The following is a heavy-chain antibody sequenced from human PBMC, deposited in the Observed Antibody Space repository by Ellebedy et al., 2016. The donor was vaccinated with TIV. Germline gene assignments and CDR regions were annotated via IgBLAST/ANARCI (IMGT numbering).Heavy chain of an antibody. J-gene: IGHJ6*02. D-gene: IGHD6-13*01. V-gene: IGHV1-18*01. CDR1: GYTFTSYG. Sequence: AASVKVSCKASGYTFTSYGISWVRQAPGQGLEWIGWISAYNGNTNYAQKLQGRVTMSTDISTSTAYMELSSLRSEDTAVCYCARDRDSSSWYFGGYYYYGMDVWGQGTTVTVSS. CDR3: ARDRDSSSWYFGGYYYYGMDV. CDR2: ISAYNGNT.